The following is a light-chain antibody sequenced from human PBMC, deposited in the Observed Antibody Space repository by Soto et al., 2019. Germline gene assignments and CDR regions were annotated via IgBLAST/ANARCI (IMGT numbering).Light chain of an antibody. CDR2: AAS. CDR3: QQANAFPST. CDR1: QDINNW. J-gene: IGKJ2*01. V-gene: IGKV1D-12*01. Sequence: DIQMTQSPSSVSASLGDRVTSTCRASQDINNWLAWYQQKPGRAPKLLIYAASSLQTGVPSRFSGSQSGTDFSLTITNLQPEDFATYYCQQANAFPSTFGHGTKVDIK.